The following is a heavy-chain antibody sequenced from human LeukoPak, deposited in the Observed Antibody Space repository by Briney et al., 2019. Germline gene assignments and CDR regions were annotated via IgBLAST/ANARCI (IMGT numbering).Heavy chain of an antibody. CDR1: GFTFSSYA. CDR3: ACRGMLYAFDI. CDR2: ISGSGGST. V-gene: IGHV3-23*01. J-gene: IGHJ3*02. D-gene: IGHD2-8*01. Sequence: PGGSLRLSCAASGFTFSSYAMSWVRQGQGTGLEWVSAISGSGGSTYYADSVKGRFTISRDNSKNTLYLQMNSLRAEDTAVYYCACRGMLYAFDIWGQGTMVTVSS.